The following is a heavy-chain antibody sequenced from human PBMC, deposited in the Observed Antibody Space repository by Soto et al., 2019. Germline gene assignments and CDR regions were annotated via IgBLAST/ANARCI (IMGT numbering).Heavy chain of an antibody. CDR3: VRMKTGGSRPIDP. D-gene: IGHD2-15*01. CDR2: IYYTGTT. Sequence: QVQLQESGPGLVKPSQTLSLTCTVSGDSIKSADYLWTWIRQHPGEGLEYIGYIYYTGTTSYKPSLQSRAAISLDTSKNQFSLKLTSATATDTAVYYCVRMKTGGSRPIDPWGQGTLVTVSS. V-gene: IGHV4-30-4*01. CDR1: GDSIKSADYL. J-gene: IGHJ5*02.